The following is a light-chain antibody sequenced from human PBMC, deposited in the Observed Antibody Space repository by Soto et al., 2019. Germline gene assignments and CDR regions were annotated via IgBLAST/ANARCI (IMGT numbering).Light chain of an antibody. CDR1: SSDVGGYNY. CDR3: CSYAGSYTFV. CDR2: DVS. J-gene: IGLJ1*01. Sequence: QSALTKPRSVSGAPGQSVTISCTGTSSDVGGYNYVSWYQQHPGKAPTLMIYDVSKRPSGVPDRFSGSKSGNTASLTISGLQAEDEADYYCCSYAGSYTFVFGTGTKLTV. V-gene: IGLV2-11*01.